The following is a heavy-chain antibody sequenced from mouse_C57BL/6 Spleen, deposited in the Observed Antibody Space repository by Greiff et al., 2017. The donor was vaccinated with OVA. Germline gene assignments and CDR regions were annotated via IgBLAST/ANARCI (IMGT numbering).Heavy chain of an antibody. J-gene: IGHJ4*01. CDR2: IWSGGST. D-gene: IGHD1-1*01. CDR1: GFSLTSYG. CDR3: ARDRYYGSEGYYAMDY. V-gene: IGHV2-2*01. Sequence: VQLQQSGPGLVQPSQSLSITCTVSGFSLTSYGVHWVRQSPGKGLEWLGVIWSGGSTDYNAAFISRLSISKDNSKSQVFFKMNSLQADDTAIYYWARDRYYGSEGYYAMDYWGQGTSVTVSS.